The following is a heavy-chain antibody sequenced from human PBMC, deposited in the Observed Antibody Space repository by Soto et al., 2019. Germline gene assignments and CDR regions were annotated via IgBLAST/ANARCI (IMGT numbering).Heavy chain of an antibody. J-gene: IGHJ6*02. CDR3: ARERQVGPYYYYARDV. V-gene: IGHV4-4*07. CDR2: MYNTGSA. CDR1: GGSISNYY. Sequence: KTSETLSLTCTLSGGSISNYYWNWVRQPAGKELVWIGRMYNTGSASYNPSLSRRVSMSIDMSRNQFSLKLTSVTAADTALYYCARERQVGPYYYYARDVWGQGPTVTAP.